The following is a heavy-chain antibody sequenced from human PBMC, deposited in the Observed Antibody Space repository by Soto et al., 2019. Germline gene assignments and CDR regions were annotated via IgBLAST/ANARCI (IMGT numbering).Heavy chain of an antibody. CDR2: IFPGDAET. Sequence: EVQLVQSAAEVKKPGESLKISCQGSGYNFATHWIGWVRHKAGKGLEWMGIIFPGDAETRYSPSFQGHITISADKSIGIAYLGWGSRKAWDTGMYYCPPPGGFGMDVWGKGTTFTFS. CDR1: GYNFATHW. J-gene: IGHJ6*04. D-gene: IGHD5-12*01. V-gene: IGHV5-51*01. CDR3: PPPGGFGMDV.